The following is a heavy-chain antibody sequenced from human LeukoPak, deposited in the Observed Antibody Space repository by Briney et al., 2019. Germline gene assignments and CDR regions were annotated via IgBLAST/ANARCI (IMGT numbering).Heavy chain of an antibody. Sequence: PRASVKVSCKASGYTFTGYYMLWVRQAPGQGLEWVGWINPNSGGTNYAQKFQGRVTMTRDTSISTAYMELSRLRSEDTAVYYCARGHCSSTSCYFTAYYYYGMDVWGQGTTVTVPS. CDR2: INPNSGGT. V-gene: IGHV1-2*02. D-gene: IGHD2-2*01. CDR3: ARGHCSSTSCYFTAYYYYGMDV. J-gene: IGHJ6*02. CDR1: GYTFTGYY.